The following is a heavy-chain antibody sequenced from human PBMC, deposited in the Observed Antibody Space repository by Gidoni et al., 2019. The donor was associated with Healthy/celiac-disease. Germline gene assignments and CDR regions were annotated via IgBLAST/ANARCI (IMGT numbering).Heavy chain of an antibody. CDR3: ARAYYYGSGSYYYYGMDV. D-gene: IGHD3-10*01. J-gene: IGHJ6*02. Sequence: QVQLVQSGAEVKKPGSSVKVSCKASGGTFSSYTISWVRQAPGQGLEWMGRIIPILGIANYAQKFQGRVTITADKSTSTAYMELSSLRSEDTAVYYCARAYYYGSGSYYYYGMDVWGQGTTVTVS. V-gene: IGHV1-69*02. CDR1: GGTFSSYT. CDR2: IIPILGIA.